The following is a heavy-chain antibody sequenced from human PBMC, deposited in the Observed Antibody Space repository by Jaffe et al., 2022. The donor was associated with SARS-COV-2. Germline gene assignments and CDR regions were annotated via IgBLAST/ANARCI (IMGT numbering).Heavy chain of an antibody. CDR3: VRDRGGYCSANTCYSPYYYYMDV. J-gene: IGHJ6*03. CDR1: GDTVSSNSAA. Sequence: QVQLQQSGPGLVKPSQTLSLTCAISGDTVSSNSAAWNWIRQSPSRGLEWLGRAFYRSKWYNDYAVSVKSRITINPDTSKNQFSLQLNSVTPEDTAVYYCVRDRGGYCSANTCYSPYYYYMDVWGKGTTVTVSS. D-gene: IGHD2-15*01. CDR2: AFYRSKWYN. V-gene: IGHV6-1*01.